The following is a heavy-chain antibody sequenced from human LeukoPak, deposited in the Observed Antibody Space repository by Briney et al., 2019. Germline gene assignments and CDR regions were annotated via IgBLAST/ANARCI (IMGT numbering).Heavy chain of an antibody. CDR1: GGSISSYY. V-gene: IGHV4-4*07. J-gene: IGHJ4*02. CDR3: ATYEQQLAFDY. CDR2: IYTSGST. Sequence: SETLSLTCTVSGGSISSYYWSWIRQPAGKGLEWIGRIYTSGSTNYNPSLRSRVTMSIDTSKKKFSLKLSSVTAADTAVYYCATYEQQLAFDYWGQGTLVTVSS. D-gene: IGHD6-13*01.